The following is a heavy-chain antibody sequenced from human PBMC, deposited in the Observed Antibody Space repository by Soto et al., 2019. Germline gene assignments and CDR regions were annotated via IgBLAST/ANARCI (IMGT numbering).Heavy chain of an antibody. D-gene: IGHD2-15*01. CDR3: ARFGGGSGGSCYSGLPFDY. J-gene: IGHJ4*02. CDR1: GYSFTSYW. CDR2: IYPGDSDT. V-gene: IGHV5-51*01. Sequence: KVSCKASGYSFTSYWIGWVRQMPGKGLEWMGIIYPGDSDTRYSPSFQGQVTISADKSISTAYLQWSSLKASDTAMYYCARFGGGSGGSCYSGLPFDYWGQGTLVTVS.